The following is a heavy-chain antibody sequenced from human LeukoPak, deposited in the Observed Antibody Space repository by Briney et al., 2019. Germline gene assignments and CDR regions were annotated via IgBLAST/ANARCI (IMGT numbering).Heavy chain of an antibody. V-gene: IGHV1-69*13. CDR3: AREPYPQLYSSYYYGMDV. J-gene: IGHJ6*02. Sequence: ASVKVSCKASGGTFSSYAISWVRQAPGQGLEWMGGIIPIFGTANYAQKYQGRVTITADESTSTAYMELSSLRSEDTAVYYCAREPYPQLYSSYYYGMDVWGQGTTVTVSS. CDR1: GGTFSSYA. CDR2: IIPIFGTA. D-gene: IGHD2-2*01.